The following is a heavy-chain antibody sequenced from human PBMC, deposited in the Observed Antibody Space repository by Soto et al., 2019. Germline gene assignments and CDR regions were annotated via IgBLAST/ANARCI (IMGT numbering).Heavy chain of an antibody. D-gene: IGHD6-19*01. CDR1: GYTFTRYG. CDR2: INAGNGNT. V-gene: IGHV1-3*01. CDR3: ARAIEQLQYFYYYGMDV. Sequence: ASVKVSCKASGYTFTRYGMHWVRQAPGQRLEWMGWINAGNGNTKYSQKFQGRVTITRDTSASTASMELSSLRSEDTAVYYYARAIEQLQYFYYYGMDVWGQGTTVTVSS. J-gene: IGHJ6*02.